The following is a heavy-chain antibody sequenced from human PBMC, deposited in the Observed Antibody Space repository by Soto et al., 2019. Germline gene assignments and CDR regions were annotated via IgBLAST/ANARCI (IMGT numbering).Heavy chain of an antibody. J-gene: IGHJ4*02. CDR3: ASTMVRGVIISAFDY. Sequence: GASVKVSCKASGGTFSSYAISWVRQAPGQGLEWMGGIIPIFGTANYAQKFQGRVTITADESTSTAYMELSSLRSEDTAVYYCASTMVRGVIISAFDYWGQGTLVTVSS. CDR2: IIPIFGTA. D-gene: IGHD3-10*01. CDR1: GGTFSSYA. V-gene: IGHV1-69*13.